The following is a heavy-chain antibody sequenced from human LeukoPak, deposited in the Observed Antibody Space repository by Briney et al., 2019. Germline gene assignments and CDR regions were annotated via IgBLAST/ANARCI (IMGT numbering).Heavy chain of an antibody. V-gene: IGHV4-4*07. J-gene: IGHJ3*02. CDR1: GGSISSYY. CDR2: VYASGST. D-gene: IGHD6-13*01. CDR3: ARDRDIAADGTEGGDAFDI. Sequence: SETLSLTCTVSGGSISSYYWSWIRQPAGKGLEWIGRVYASGSTNYNPSLKSRVTMSVDTSKKQFSLILRSVTAADTAVYYCARDRDIAADGTEGGDAFDIWGPGTLVTVSP.